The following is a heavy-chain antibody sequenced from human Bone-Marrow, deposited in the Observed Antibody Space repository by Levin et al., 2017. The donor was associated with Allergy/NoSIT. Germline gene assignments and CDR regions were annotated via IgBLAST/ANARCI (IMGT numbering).Heavy chain of an antibody. CDR3: ARDLAPSGSDWYGAFDI. CDR2: MSASGHT. J-gene: IGHJ3*02. D-gene: IGHD6-13*01. Sequence: SETLSLTCTVSGGSVSSVSDYWNWVRRPPGKTLEWIGHMSASGHTNFNPSLQSRVTISVDTSSNQFSLELSSVTAADTAVYFCARDLAPSGSDWYGAFDIWGQGALVTVSS. V-gene: IGHV4-61*01. CDR1: GGSVSSVSDY.